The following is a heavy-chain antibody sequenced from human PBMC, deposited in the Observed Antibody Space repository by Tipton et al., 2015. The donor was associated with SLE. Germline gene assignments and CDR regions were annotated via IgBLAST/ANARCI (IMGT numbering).Heavy chain of an antibody. J-gene: IGHJ6*03. Sequence: TLSLTCTVSGGSISSYYWSWIRQPPGKGLEWIGYIYTSGSTNYNPSRKSRVTISVDTSKNQFSLKLSSVTAADTAVYYCARDQTGATDYYYYYYMDVWGKGTTVTVSS. CDR1: GGSISSYY. CDR2: IYTSGST. CDR3: ARDQTGATDYYYYYYMDV. V-gene: IGHV4-4*08. D-gene: IGHD1-26*01.